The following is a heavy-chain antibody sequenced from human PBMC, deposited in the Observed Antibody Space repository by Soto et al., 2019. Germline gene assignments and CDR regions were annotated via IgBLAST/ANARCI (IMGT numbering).Heavy chain of an antibody. D-gene: IGHD6-6*01. CDR3: ARIYSRSSNLDY. J-gene: IGHJ4*02. V-gene: IGHV3-11*01. CDR1: GFTFSDYY. CDR2: ISSSGRTI. Sequence: GGSLRLSCAASGFTFSDYYMSWIRQAPGKGLEWVSHISSSGRTIYYADSVKGRFTISRDNAKNSLYLQMNSLRAEDTAVYYCARIYSRSSNLDYWGQGTLVTVSS.